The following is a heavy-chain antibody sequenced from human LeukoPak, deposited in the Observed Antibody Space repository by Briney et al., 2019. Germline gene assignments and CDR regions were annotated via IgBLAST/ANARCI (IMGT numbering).Heavy chain of an antibody. V-gene: IGHV3-23*01. CDR1: GFTFSSYS. J-gene: IGHJ4*02. Sequence: GGSLRVSCAASGFTFSSYSMNWVRQAPGKGLEWVSVIGGDGATTYYAGSVKGRFTISRDNSKNTVYLQMNSLRAEDTAVYYCARGDGYNFFDYWGQGTLVTVSS. CDR3: ARGDGYNFFDY. CDR2: IGGDGATT. D-gene: IGHD5-24*01.